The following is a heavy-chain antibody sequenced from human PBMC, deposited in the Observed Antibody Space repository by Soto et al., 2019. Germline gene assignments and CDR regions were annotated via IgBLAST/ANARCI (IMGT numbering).Heavy chain of an antibody. D-gene: IGHD6-6*01. CDR2: IYSGGST. V-gene: IGHV3-53*02. J-gene: IGHJ4*02. CDR3: ARGGSSSFFDY. Sequence: VQLVETGGTLIHPGGSLRLSCAASRFTVSSNYMSWVRQAPGKGLEWVSVIYSGGSTYYADSVKGRFTISRDNSKNTLYLQMNSLRAEDTAVYYCARGGSSSFFDYWGQGTLVTVSS. CDR1: RFTVSSNY.